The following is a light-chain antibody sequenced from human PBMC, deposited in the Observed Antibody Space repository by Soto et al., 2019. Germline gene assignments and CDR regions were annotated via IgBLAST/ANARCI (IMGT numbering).Light chain of an antibody. CDR1: SSDVGGYDY. Sequence: QSALTQPPSASGSPGQSVTISCTGTSSDVGGYDYVSWYQQYPDKAPKLLIYEVTVRPSGVPDRFSGSKSGNTASLTVSGLQPEDEADYYCSSYAGTDSHVLFGGGTKVTVL. V-gene: IGLV2-8*01. CDR3: SSYAGTDSHVL. J-gene: IGLJ3*02. CDR2: EVT.